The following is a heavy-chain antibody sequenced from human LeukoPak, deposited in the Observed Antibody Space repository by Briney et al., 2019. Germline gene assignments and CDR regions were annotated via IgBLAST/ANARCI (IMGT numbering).Heavy chain of an antibody. CDR1: GFTFSSYA. CDR2: ISGSGGST. V-gene: IGHV3-23*01. CDR3: AKDSRGDTAMVSNYYGMDV. D-gene: IGHD5-18*01. Sequence: PGGSLRLSCAASGFTFSSYAMSWVRQAPGKGLEWVSAISGSGGSTYYADSVKGRFTISRDISKNTLYLQMNSLRAEDTAVYYCAKDSRGDTAMVSNYYGMDVWGQGTTVTVSS. J-gene: IGHJ6*02.